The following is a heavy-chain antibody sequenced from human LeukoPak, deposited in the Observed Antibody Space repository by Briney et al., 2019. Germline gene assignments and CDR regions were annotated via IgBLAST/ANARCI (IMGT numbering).Heavy chain of an antibody. V-gene: IGHV4-39*02. CDR3: ARDRAAAGSNYFDY. J-gene: IGHJ4*02. CDR2: LFYGGDT. CDR1: GGSINRSPNS. Sequence: SETLSLTCNVSGGSINRSPNSWGWIRQPPGTGLEWIGFLFYGGDTYYNPSLKSRVAISVDTFKNQFSLKLTSVTAADTAVYFCARDRAAAGSNYFDYWGQGTLVTVSS. D-gene: IGHD6-13*01.